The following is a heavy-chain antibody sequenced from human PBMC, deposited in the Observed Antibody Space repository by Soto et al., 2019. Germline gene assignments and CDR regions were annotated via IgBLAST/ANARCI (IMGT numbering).Heavy chain of an antibody. CDR2: VSAGGDMT. CDR1: GFTFSSYA. J-gene: IGHJ6*02. CDR3: ARGDRGGSGSPASYYYSGLDV. V-gene: IGHV3-23*01. Sequence: DVQLLESGGDLVQPGGSLRLSCAASGFTFSSYAMSWVRQAPGKGLEWVSSVSAGGDMTYYSDSVKGRFTISRDNSNNALFLQMNSLRAEDTALYYCARGDRGGSGSPASYYYSGLDVWGQGTTXTXSS. D-gene: IGHD3-10*01.